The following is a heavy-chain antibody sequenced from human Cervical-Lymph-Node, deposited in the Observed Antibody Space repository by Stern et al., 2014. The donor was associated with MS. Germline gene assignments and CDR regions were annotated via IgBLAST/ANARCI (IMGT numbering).Heavy chain of an antibody. D-gene: IGHD5-18*01. CDR3: AIDFSAIELGVLPY. Sequence: VQLVASGAEVKKPGASVKVSCKASGYTFTTYYMHWVRQAPGQGLEWMGIINPNGGSTDYAQRFNGRVTRTMDASTSTVYMELSSLRSEDTAVYYCAIDFSAIELGVLPYWGQGTLVTVSS. J-gene: IGHJ4*02. CDR2: INPNGGST. V-gene: IGHV1-46*01. CDR1: GYTFTTYY.